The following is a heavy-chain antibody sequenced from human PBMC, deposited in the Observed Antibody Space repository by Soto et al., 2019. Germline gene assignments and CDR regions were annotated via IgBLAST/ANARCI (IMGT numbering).Heavy chain of an antibody. CDR2: TYYRSKWYN. V-gene: IGHV6-1*01. Sequence: PSQTLSLTCAISGDSVSSNSAAWNWIRQSPSRGLEWLGRTYYRSKWYNDYAVSVKSRITINPDTSKNQFSLQLNSVTPEDTAVYYCARVGDIVVVPAATRGWFDPWGQGTLVTVSS. J-gene: IGHJ5*02. CDR3: ARVGDIVVVPAATRGWFDP. CDR1: GDSVSSNSAA. D-gene: IGHD2-2*01.